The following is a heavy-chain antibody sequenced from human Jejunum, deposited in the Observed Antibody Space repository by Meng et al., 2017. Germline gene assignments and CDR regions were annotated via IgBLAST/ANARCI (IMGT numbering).Heavy chain of an antibody. Sequence: GSLRLSCAASGFTFSTYEMNWVRQAPGKGLEWVSYISSSSSSIFYADSVKGRFTISRDNAKNSLDLQMNSLRAEDTAIYYCTRDRGYYGSGSPPYGMDVWGQGTTVTVSS. CDR1: GFTFSTYE. CDR2: ISSSSSSI. J-gene: IGHJ6*02. V-gene: IGHV3-48*03. CDR3: TRDRGYYGSGSPPYGMDV. D-gene: IGHD3-10*01.